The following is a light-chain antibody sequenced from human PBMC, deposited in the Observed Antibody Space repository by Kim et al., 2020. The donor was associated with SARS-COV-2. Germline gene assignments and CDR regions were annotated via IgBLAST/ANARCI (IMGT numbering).Light chain of an antibody. J-gene: IGKJ1*01. V-gene: IGKV3D-20*01. Sequence: EIVLTQSPVTLSLSPGERATLSCGASQSVDSSYLAWYQQKPGLAPRLLIYDASIRSTGIPDRFSGSGSGTDFTLTISRLEPEDFAVYYCHQYGSSPLTFGQGTKVDIK. CDR1: QSVDSSY. CDR3: HQYGSSPLT. CDR2: DAS.